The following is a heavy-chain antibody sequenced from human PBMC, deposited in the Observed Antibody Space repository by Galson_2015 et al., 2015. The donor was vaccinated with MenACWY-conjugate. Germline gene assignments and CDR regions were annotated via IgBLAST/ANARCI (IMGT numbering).Heavy chain of an antibody. CDR2: ISGSGAST. V-gene: IGHV3-23*01. D-gene: IGHD5-12*01. CDR3: AKGSRAYSGWYHHS. CDR1: GFSFGGYA. Sequence: SLRLSCAASGFSFGGYAMSWVRQAPGKGLEWVSSISGSGASTYYTDSVRGRFTIFRDNSGNTLHLQMNSLRAEDTAIYYCAKGSRAYSGWYHHSWGQGALVTVSS. J-gene: IGHJ4*02.